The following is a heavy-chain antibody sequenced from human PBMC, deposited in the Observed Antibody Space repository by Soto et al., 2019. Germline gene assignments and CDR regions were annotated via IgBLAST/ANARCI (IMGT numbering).Heavy chain of an antibody. CDR2: MYFSGST. Sequence: VQLQESGPGLVRPSETLSLTCTVSGGSISSGNFYWSWIRQPPGKGLEWIGYMYFSGSTSYSPSLKSRLTISLNTSNNQFSLKLTSVTAADTAVYYCAHNSHGGNTYFDLWGQGALVTVSS. CDR3: AHNSHGGNTYFDL. CDR1: GGSISSGNFY. J-gene: IGHJ4*02. V-gene: IGHV4-30-4*01. D-gene: IGHD1-1*01.